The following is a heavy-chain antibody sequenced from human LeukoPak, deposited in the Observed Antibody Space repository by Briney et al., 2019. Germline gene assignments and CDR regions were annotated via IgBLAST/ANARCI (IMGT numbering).Heavy chain of an antibody. CDR3: ATEGSSWYLVGYYYYYMDV. Sequence: GASVKVSCKASGYTFTSYCIRWVRQAPGQGLEWMGWIDPYNGNTNYAQKLQGRVTMTTDTSTSTAYMELRSLRSDDTAVYYCATEGSSWYLVGYYYYYMDVWGKGTTVTVSS. CDR2: IDPYNGNT. D-gene: IGHD6-13*01. CDR1: GYTFTSYC. V-gene: IGHV1-18*04. J-gene: IGHJ6*03.